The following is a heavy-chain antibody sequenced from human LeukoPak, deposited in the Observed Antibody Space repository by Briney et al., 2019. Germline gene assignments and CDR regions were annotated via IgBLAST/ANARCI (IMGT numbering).Heavy chain of an antibody. CDR2: IKHDESEK. CDR3: AKYAHGSGTSFDP. Sequence: GGSLRLSCAASGFTFSSYWMSWVRQAPGKGLEWVANIKHDESEKYYVDSVKGRFTISRDNAKNSVYLQMSSLRAEDTAVYHCAKYAHGSGTSFDPWGQGTLVTVSS. D-gene: IGHD3-10*01. J-gene: IGHJ5*02. V-gene: IGHV3-7*01. CDR1: GFTFSSYW.